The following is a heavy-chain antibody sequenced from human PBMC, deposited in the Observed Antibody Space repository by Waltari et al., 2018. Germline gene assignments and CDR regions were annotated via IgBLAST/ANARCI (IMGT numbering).Heavy chain of an antibody. Sequence: QVQLVESGGTVVRPGKSLRLSCVGSGVIFGGNGMHWVRQAPGKGLEWVAGVSYDGSETYYGDSVKGRFTISRDNSNNTLHLQMTSLRDEDTAIFYCARGPVDGTKRGAFDIWGQGTMVTVSS. J-gene: IGHJ3*02. CDR1: GVIFGGNG. D-gene: IGHD1-1*01. CDR2: VSYDGSET. CDR3: ARGPVDGTKRGAFDI. V-gene: IGHV3-30*03.